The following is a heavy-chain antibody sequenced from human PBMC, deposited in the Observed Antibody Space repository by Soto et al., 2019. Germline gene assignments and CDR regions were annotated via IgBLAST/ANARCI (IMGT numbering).Heavy chain of an antibody. Sequence: PGGSLRLSCAASGFTFSSYAMSWVRQAPGKGLEWVSAISGSGSSTYYADSVKGRFTISRDNSKNTLYLQMNSLRAEDTAVYYCAKDRSGYSGYDYWEPFDYWGQGTLVTVSS. V-gene: IGHV3-23*01. CDR2: ISGSGSST. CDR1: GFTFSSYA. CDR3: AKDRSGYSGYDYWEPFDY. J-gene: IGHJ4*02. D-gene: IGHD5-12*01.